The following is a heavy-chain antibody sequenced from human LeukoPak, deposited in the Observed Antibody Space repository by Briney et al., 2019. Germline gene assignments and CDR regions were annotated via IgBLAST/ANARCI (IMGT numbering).Heavy chain of an antibody. CDR1: EFTFSNYA. D-gene: IGHD6-19*01. CDR2: ISGSGGST. V-gene: IGHV3-23*01. Sequence: QTGGSLRLSCAASEFTFSNYAMNWVRQAPGKGPEWVSAISGSGGSTYYADSVKGRFTISRDNAESSLYLQMNSLRAEDTAVYYCARDNGGTGWVYWGQGTLVTVSS. CDR3: ARDNGGTGWVY. J-gene: IGHJ4*02.